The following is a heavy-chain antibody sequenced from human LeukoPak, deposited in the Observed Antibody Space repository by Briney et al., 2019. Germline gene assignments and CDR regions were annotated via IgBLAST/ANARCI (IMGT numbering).Heavy chain of an antibody. J-gene: IGHJ3*02. CDR2: IYYSGST. CDR1: GGSISSYY. V-gene: IGHV4-59*01. CDR3: ARTNAFDI. Sequence: SETLSLTCTVPGGSISSYYWSWIRQPPGKELEWIAYIYYSGSTSYSPSLKSRVTISVDTSKNQFSLKLSSVTAADTAVYYCARTNAFDIWGQGTMVTVSS.